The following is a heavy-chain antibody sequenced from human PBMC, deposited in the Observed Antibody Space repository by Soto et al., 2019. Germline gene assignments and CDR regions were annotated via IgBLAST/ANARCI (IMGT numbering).Heavy chain of an antibody. CDR1: GGSISSGDYY. D-gene: IGHD2-21*02. CDR2: IYYSGST. CDR3: ARESIGDSDRIFEY. Sequence: SETLSLTCTVSGGSISSGDYYWSWIRQPPGKGLEWIGYIYYSGSTYYNPSLKSRVTISVDTSKNQFSLKLSSVTAADTAVYYCARESIGDSDRIFEYWGHGTLVTVPS. J-gene: IGHJ4*01. V-gene: IGHV4-30-4*01.